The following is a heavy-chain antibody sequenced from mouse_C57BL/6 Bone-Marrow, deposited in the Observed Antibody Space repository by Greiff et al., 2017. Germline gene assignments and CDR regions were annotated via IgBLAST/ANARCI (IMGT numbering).Heavy chain of an antibody. CDR2: INPNYGTT. J-gene: IGHJ1*03. D-gene: IGHD1-1*01. CDR1: GYSFTDYN. Sequence: EVQLQQSGPELVKPGASVKISCKASGYSFTDYNMNWVKQSNGKSLEWIGVINPNYGTTSYNQKFKGKATLTVDQSSSTAYMQLNSLTSEDSAVYDCARQDYGSSYWYFDVWGTGTTVTVSS. V-gene: IGHV1-39*01. CDR3: ARQDYGSSYWYFDV.